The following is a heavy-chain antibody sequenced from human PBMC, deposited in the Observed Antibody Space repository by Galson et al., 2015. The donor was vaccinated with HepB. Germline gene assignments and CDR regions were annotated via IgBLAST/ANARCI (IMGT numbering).Heavy chain of an antibody. D-gene: IGHD3-22*01. CDR2: INLNSGDT. CDR3: AKDVLDSSGWISHGMDV. Sequence: SVKVSCKASGYTFTGFHMHWARQVPGQGLEWMGRINLNSGDTNYVQKFQGRVTMTRDTSISTAYMELSRLRSDDTAVYYCAKDVLDSSGWISHGMDVWGQGTTVTVSS. V-gene: IGHV1-2*06. J-gene: IGHJ6*02. CDR1: GYTFTGFH.